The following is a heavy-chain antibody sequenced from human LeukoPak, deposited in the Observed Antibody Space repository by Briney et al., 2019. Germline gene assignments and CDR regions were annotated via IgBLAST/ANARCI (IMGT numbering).Heavy chain of an antibody. D-gene: IGHD3-3*02. CDR2: INPDGSAK. CDR3: ARHFSTYSYGLDV. Sequence: GGSLRLSCAASGFTFSNFWTSWVRQAPGKGLEWVANINPDGSAKYYVDSVKGRFTISRDNAENSLYLQMNSLRPEDTAVYYCARHFSTYSYGLDVWGQGTTVTVSS. V-gene: IGHV3-7*01. J-gene: IGHJ6*02. CDR1: GFTFSNFW.